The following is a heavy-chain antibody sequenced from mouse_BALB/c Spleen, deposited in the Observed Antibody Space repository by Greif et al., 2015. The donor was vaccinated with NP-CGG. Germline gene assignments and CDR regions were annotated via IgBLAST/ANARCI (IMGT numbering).Heavy chain of an antibody. J-gene: IGHJ1*01. CDR2: IDPANGNT. CDR1: GFNIKDTY. Sequence: VQLQQSGAELVKPGASVKLSCTASGFNIKDTYMHWVKQRPEQGLEWIGRIDPANGNTKYDPKFQGKATITADTSSNTAYLQLSSLTAEDTAVYYCARWDWDFDVWGAGTTVTVSS. V-gene: IGHV14-3*02. CDR3: ARWDWDFDV.